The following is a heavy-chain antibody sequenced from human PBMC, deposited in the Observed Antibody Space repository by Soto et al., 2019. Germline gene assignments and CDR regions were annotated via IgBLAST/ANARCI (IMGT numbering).Heavy chain of an antibody. CDR1: GFTFSSYD. Sequence: EVQLVESGGGLVQPGGSLRLSCAASGFTFSSYDMHWVRQATGKGLEWVSAIGTAGDTYYPGSVKGRFTISRENAKNSLYLQMNSLRAGDTAVYYCARDRSDSSGWPTIDYWGQGTQVTVSS. D-gene: IGHD6-19*01. CDR3: ARDRSDSSGWPTIDY. J-gene: IGHJ4*02. V-gene: IGHV3-13*04. CDR2: IGTAGDT.